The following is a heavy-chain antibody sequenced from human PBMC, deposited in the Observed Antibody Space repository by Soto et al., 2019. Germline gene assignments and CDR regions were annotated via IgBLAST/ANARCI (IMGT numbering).Heavy chain of an antibody. CDR3: ARGLRTGNYGMDV. D-gene: IGHD2-15*01. CDR1: GGTFDNYA. V-gene: IGHV1-69*13. Sequence: SVKVSCKASGGTFDNYAVSWVRQAPGQGLEWMGGIIPMFETVNYAQRFQGRLTIAADESTSTAYMELTSLTSADTAIYFCARGLRTGNYGMDVWGQGTRVTVSS. CDR2: IIPMFETV. J-gene: IGHJ6*02.